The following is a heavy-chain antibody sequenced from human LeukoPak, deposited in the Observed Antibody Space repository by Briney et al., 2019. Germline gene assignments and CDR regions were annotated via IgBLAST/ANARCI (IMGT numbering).Heavy chain of an antibody. CDR3: ARDQSSGYSNFDY. CDR1: GYTFTRYT. D-gene: IGHD3-22*01. J-gene: IGHJ4*02. V-gene: IGHV7-4-1*02. CDR2: INTNTGNP. Sequence: ASVKVSCKASGYTFTRYTINWVRQAPGQGLEWMGWINTNTGNPTYAQGFTGRFVFSLDTSASTAYLQISSLKAEDTAVYYCARDQSSGYSNFDYWGQGTLVTVSS.